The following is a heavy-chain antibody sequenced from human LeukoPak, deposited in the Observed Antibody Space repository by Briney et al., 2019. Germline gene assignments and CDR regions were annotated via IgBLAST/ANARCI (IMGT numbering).Heavy chain of an antibody. V-gene: IGHV1-46*01. J-gene: IGHJ4*02. Sequence: ASVKVSCKASGHTFTSYYMHWVRQAPGQGLEWMGIINPSGGSTSYAQKFQGRVTMTRDTSTSTVYMELSSLRSEDTAVYYCASAPRSGYFVYWGQGTLVTVSS. CDR1: GHTFTSYY. D-gene: IGHD3-10*01. CDR3: ASAPRSGYFVY. CDR2: INPSGGST.